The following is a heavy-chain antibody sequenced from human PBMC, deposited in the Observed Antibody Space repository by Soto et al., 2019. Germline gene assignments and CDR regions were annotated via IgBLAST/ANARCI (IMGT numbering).Heavy chain of an antibody. CDR1: GFTFSSYA. Sequence: GGSLRLSCAASGFTFSSYAMSWVRQAPWKGLEWVSAISGSGGSTYYADSVKGRFTISRDNSKNTLYLQMNSLRAEDTAVYYCAKGGAMYYDFWSGYQSYYYYGMDVWGQGTTVTVSS. D-gene: IGHD3-3*01. V-gene: IGHV3-23*01. CDR2: ISGSGGST. J-gene: IGHJ6*01. CDR3: AKGGAMYYDFWSGYQSYYYYGMDV.